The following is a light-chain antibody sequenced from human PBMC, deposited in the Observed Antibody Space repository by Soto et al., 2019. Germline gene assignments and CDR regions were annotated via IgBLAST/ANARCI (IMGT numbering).Light chain of an antibody. V-gene: IGLV1-47*02. CDR3: QAYDYSLTASV. CDR1: RPSIGSNH. CDR2: TNN. Sequence: QSVLTQPPSASGTPGQRVTISCSGSRPSIGSNHVYWYQQLPGMAPKLLIYTNNQRPSGVPDRFSASKSGTSASLAISGLRSEDEADYYCQAYDYSLTASVFGGGTKLTVL. J-gene: IGLJ3*02.